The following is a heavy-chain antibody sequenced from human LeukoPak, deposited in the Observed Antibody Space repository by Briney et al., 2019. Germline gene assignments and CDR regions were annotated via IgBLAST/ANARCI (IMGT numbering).Heavy chain of an antibody. CDR1: GYSFTSYW. Sequence: GESLKISCKGSGYSFTSYWIGWVRQMPGKGLERMGISYPGDSDTRYSPSFQGQVTISADKSISTAYLQWSSLKASDTGMYYCARPLYSYGQYYFDYWGQGTLVTVSS. CDR2: SYPGDSDT. D-gene: IGHD5-18*01. V-gene: IGHV5-51*01. J-gene: IGHJ4*02. CDR3: ARPLYSYGQYYFDY.